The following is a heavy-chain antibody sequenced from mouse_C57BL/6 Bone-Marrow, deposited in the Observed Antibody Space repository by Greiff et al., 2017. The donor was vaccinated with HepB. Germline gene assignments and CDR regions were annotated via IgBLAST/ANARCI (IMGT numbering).Heavy chain of an antibody. CDR1: GFTFSSYG. V-gene: IGHV5-6*01. CDR2: ISSGGSYT. D-gene: IGHD4-1*01. CDR3: ARLYNWDEFAY. Sequence: EVKVVESGGDLVKPGGSLKLSCAASGFTFSSYGMSWVRQTPDKRLEWVATISSGGSYTYYPDSVKGRFTITRDNAKNTLYLQMSSLKSEDTAMYYCARLYNWDEFAYWGQGTLVTVSA. J-gene: IGHJ3*01.